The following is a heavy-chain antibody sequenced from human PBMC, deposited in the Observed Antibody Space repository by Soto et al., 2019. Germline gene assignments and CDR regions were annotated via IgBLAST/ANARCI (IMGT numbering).Heavy chain of an antibody. CDR2: ISGSGGRT. Sequence: EVQLLESGGGLVQPGGSLRLSCAVSGFTFTSYAMSWVRQAPGKGLEWVSAISGSGGRTYYADSVKGRFTISRDNSKNTMYLQMNSLRAEDTAVYHCAKAAARAAAGWAYFDYWGQGTLVTVSS. J-gene: IGHJ4*02. V-gene: IGHV3-23*01. CDR1: GFTFTSYA. D-gene: IGHD6-13*01. CDR3: AKAAARAAAGWAYFDY.